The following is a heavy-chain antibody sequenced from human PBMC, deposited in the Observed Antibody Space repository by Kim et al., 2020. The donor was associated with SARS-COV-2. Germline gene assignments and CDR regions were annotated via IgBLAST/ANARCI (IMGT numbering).Heavy chain of an antibody. CDR3: ARGLGGSGGSCYRGGWFDP. Sequence: SETLSLTCTVSGGSISSYYWSWIRQPPGKGLEWIGYIYYSGSTNYNPSLKSRVTISVDTSKNQFSLKLSSVTAADTAVYYCARGLGGSGGSCYRGGWFDP. J-gene: IGHJ5*02. CDR1: GGSISSYY. CDR2: IYYSGST. V-gene: IGHV4-59*13. D-gene: IGHD2-15*01.